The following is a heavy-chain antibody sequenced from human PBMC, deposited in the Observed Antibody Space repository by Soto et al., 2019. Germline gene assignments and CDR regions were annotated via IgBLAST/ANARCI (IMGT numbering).Heavy chain of an antibody. D-gene: IGHD3-10*01. J-gene: IGHJ4*02. CDR1: GGSIRNYY. Sequence: SDTLSRTGTGSGGSIRNYYWSWIRQPPGKGLEWIGYVYSSGSTHYNPSLQSRVTISADTSKNQVSLKVNSVTAADTAVYYCERDHPKRYGLHYFAYWGKGTTVTVSS. V-gene: IGHV4-59*01. CDR3: ERDHPKRYGLHYFAY. CDR2: VYSSGST.